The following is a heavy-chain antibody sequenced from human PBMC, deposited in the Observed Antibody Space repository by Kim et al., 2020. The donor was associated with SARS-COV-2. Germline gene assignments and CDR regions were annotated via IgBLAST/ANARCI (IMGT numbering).Heavy chain of an antibody. J-gene: IGHJ6*02. CDR2: INTNTGNP. CDR1: GYTFTSYA. CDR3: ARGGIAAAGTAMNYYYYYGIDV. Sequence: ASVKVSCKASGYTFTSYAMNWVRQAPGQGLEWMGWINTNTGNPTYAHGFTGRFVFSLDTSVSTAYLQISSLKAEDTAVYYCARGGIAAAGTAMNYYYYYGIDVWGQGTTVTVSS. V-gene: IGHV7-4-1*02. D-gene: IGHD6-13*01.